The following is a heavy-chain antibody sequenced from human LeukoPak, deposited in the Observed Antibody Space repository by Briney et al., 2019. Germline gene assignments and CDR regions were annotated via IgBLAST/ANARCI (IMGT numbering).Heavy chain of an antibody. J-gene: IGHJ4*02. Sequence: GGSLRLSCAASGFTLNDYGMHWVRQAPGKGLEWVAFVRYDGSSNYYANSVKGRFTISRDNSKNSLYLQMNSLRAEDTAVYYCARESSGYFYWGQGTLVTVSS. V-gene: IGHV3-30*02. CDR2: VRYDGSSN. D-gene: IGHD3-22*01. CDR3: ARESSGYFY. CDR1: GFTLNDYG.